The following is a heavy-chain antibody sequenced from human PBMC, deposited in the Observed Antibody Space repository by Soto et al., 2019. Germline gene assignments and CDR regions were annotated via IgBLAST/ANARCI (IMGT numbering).Heavy chain of an antibody. V-gene: IGHV3-48*01. J-gene: IGHJ3*02. CDR1: GFTFSTYS. CDR2: ISRSSSTI. Sequence: EVQLVESGGGLVQPGGSLRLSCAASGFTFSTYSMNWVRQAPGKGLEWVSYISRSSSTIYYVDSVKGRFTISRDNAQNSLYLQMNSLRAEDTAVYSCARDEDYAFDIWGQGTMVTVYS. CDR3: ARDEDYAFDI.